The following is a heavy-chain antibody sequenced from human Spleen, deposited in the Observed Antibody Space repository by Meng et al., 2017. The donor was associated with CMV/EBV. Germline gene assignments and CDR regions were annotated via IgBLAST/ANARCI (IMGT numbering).Heavy chain of an antibody. J-gene: IGHJ5*02. V-gene: IGHV1-2*02. Sequence: ASVKVSCKASGYTFIGYYMHWVRQAPGQGLEWMGWINPNSGGTNYAQKFQGRVTMTRDTSISTAYMELSRLRSDDTAVYYCARDYPYSSTSWSSKGWFDPWGQGTLVTVSS. CDR3: ARDYPYSSTSWSSKGWFDP. D-gene: IGHD6-13*01. CDR2: INPNSGGT. CDR1: GYTFIGYY.